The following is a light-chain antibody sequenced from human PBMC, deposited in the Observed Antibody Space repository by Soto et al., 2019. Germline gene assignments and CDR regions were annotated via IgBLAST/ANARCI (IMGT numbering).Light chain of an antibody. CDR1: QTVSSNY. CDR3: QQYTGPPTT. J-gene: IGKJ5*01. Sequence: EIILTQSTDTLSLSPGERATLFCRASQTVSSNYLAWCQQRPDQDPRLLIYGASTRAAGIPDRFSGSGSGTDFTLTITRLEPEDSAVYFCQQYTGPPTTFGQGTRLEIK. CDR2: GAS. V-gene: IGKV3-20*01.